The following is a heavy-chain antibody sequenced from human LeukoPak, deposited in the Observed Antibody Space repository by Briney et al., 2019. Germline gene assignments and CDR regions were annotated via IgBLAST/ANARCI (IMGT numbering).Heavy chain of an antibody. Sequence: PSETLSLTCTVSGGSISSYYWSWIRQPAGMGLEWIGHIYTSGSTKYNPSLKGRVTMSVDTSKNQFSLNLSSVTAADTAVYYCARDHEDIVATIWGEGLNIWGQGTVVTVSS. V-gene: IGHV4-4*07. CDR2: IYTSGST. CDR3: ARDHEDIVATIWGEGLNI. J-gene: IGHJ3*02. D-gene: IGHD5-12*01. CDR1: GGSISSYY.